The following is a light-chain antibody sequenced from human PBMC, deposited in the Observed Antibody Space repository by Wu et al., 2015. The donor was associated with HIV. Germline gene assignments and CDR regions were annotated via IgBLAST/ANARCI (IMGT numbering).Light chain of an antibody. CDR3: QQYNNWPLYS. CDR1: QSVSSN. J-gene: IGKJ2*03. V-gene: IGKV3-15*01. CDR2: DSS. Sequence: EIVLTQSPGTLSLSPGERATLSCRASQSVSSNLAWYQQKPGQAPRLLIYDSSTRATAIPARFSGSGSGTEFTLTISSLQSEDFAVYYCQQYNNWPLYSFGQGTKLEIK.